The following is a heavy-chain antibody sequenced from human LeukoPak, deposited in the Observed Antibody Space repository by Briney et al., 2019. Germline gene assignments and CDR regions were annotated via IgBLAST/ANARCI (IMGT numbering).Heavy chain of an antibody. CDR2: IIPIFGTA. CDR3: ASGTYYYDSSGSYYFDY. CDR1: GGTFSSYA. Sequence: SVKASCKASGGTFSSYAISWGRQALGQGLGWVGGIIPIFGTANYAQKFQGRVTITADESTSTAYMELSSLRSGDTAVYYCASGTYYYDSSGSYYFDYWGQGTLVTVSS. V-gene: IGHV1-69*13. D-gene: IGHD3-22*01. J-gene: IGHJ4*02.